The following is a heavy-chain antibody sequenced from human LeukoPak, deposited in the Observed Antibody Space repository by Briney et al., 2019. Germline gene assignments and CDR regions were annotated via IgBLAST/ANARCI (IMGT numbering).Heavy chain of an antibody. J-gene: IGHJ4*02. CDR3: AKAYSDSSGYYFGAYFDH. V-gene: IGHV3-23*01. Sequence: GGSLRLSCAASGFTFSTYAMSWVRHAPGKGLQWVSSISGSGGSTYYADSVKGRLTISRDNSKNTLFLQMNSLRAEDTAVHYCAKAYSDSSGYYFGAYFDHWGQGTLVTVSS. CDR1: GFTFSTYA. D-gene: IGHD3-22*01. CDR2: ISGSGGST.